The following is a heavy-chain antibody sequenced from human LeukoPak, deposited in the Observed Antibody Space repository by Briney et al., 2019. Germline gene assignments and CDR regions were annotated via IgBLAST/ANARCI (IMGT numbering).Heavy chain of an antibody. CDR3: ARDSRYGSGRYS. Sequence: ASVKVSCKASGYTFTGFYIHWVRQAPGQGLEWMGCINPNSGGTNYAQKFQGRVTMTRDTSISTAYMELSRLRSDDTAVYYCARDSRYGSGRYSWGQGTLVTVSS. CDR1: GYTFTGFY. J-gene: IGHJ4*02. CDR2: INPNSGGT. V-gene: IGHV1-2*02. D-gene: IGHD3-10*01.